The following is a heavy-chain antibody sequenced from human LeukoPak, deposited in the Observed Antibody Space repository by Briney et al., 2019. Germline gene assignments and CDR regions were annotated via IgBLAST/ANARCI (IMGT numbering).Heavy chain of an antibody. Sequence: GGTLRLSCAASGFTFDDYAMSWVRQTPGKGLEWVSGTNWDGGRTGYADSVKGRFTISRDNAKNSLYLQMNSLRVEDTAMYYCARDGLRRPPTPYCGGDCPLDYWGQGTLVSVSS. CDR3: ARDGLRRPPTPYCGGDCPLDY. D-gene: IGHD2-21*02. CDR1: GFTFDDYA. J-gene: IGHJ4*02. CDR2: TNWDGGRT. V-gene: IGHV3-20*04.